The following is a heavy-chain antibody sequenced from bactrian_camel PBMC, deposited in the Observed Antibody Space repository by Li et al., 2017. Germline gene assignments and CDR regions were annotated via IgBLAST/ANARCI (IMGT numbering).Heavy chain of an antibody. V-gene: IGHV3S53*01. J-gene: IGHJ4*01. CDR2: FGRDGST. CDR3: AADRPPLWSGGSLFERGFNH. D-gene: IGHD7*01. CDR1: GGSITPSH. Sequence: LVESGGGSVQAGGSLRLSCASSGGSITPSHIAWFRQAPGAEREGVAAFGRDGSTSYAGSVKGRFTISKEDNKNTLYLQMNSLKPEDTAMYYCAADRPPLWSGGSLFERGFNHWGQGTQVTVS.